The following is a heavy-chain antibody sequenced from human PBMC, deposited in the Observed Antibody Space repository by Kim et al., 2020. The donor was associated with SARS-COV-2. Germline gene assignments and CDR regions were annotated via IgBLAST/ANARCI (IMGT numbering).Heavy chain of an antibody. CDR3: AKEGSLFRYYFDY. J-gene: IGHJ4*02. V-gene: IGHV3-30*02. Sequence: YAGPVKGRITSSRDNSKNTLYLQMNRLRAEDTAVYYCAKEGSLFRYYFDYWGQGTLVTVSS.